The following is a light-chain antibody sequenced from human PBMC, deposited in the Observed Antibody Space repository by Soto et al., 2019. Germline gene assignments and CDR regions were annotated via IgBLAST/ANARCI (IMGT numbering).Light chain of an antibody. CDR3: QQRPNWPRGT. V-gene: IGKV3-11*01. CDR1: QSVSTF. CDR2: DAS. Sequence: EVVLTQFPVNLSLSPWEGATLSCRASQSVSTFLAWYQQKPGQAPRLLIYDASKRAAGIPARFSGSGSGTDFTLTIGSLLPEDSAVYYCQQRPNWPRGTFGQGTKLEIK. J-gene: IGKJ2*01.